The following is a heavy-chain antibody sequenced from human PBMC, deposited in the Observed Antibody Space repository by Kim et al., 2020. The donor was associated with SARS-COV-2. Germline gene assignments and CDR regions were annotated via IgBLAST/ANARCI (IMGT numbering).Heavy chain of an antibody. D-gene: IGHD1-26*01. CDR3: ASRRYTGTYYYFDY. J-gene: IGHJ4*02. CDR1: GFTFSSYW. CDR2: INSDGGTT. V-gene: IGHV3-74*01. Sequence: GGSLRLSCAASGFTFSSYWMHWVRQAPGKGLVWVSRINSDGGTTSYADSVKGRFTISRDNAKSTLYLQMNSLRAEDTAVYYCASRRYTGTYYYFDYWGQGTPVTLS.